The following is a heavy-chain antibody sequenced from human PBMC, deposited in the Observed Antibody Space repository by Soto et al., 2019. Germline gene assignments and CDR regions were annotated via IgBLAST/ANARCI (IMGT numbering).Heavy chain of an antibody. CDR3: ARDASVGTGWFDP. J-gene: IGHJ5*02. Sequence: SETLSLTCAVSGHSISSGYFWGWLRQPPGKGLEWIGSIYYGGTAYYNPSLKSRVTISLDMSKNQFSLSLSSVTAADTAFYYCARDASVGTGWFDPWGQGTLVTVS. CDR1: GHSISSGYF. V-gene: IGHV4-38-2*02. CDR2: IYYGGTA. D-gene: IGHD1-1*01.